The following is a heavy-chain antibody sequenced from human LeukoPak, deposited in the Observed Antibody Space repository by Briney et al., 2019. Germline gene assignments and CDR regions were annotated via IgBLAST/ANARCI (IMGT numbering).Heavy chain of an antibody. CDR3: VCDSGGRSGGDS. D-gene: IGHD1-26*01. J-gene: IGHJ4*02. Sequence: GGSLRLSCAASGFSFPTFWMHWLRQVPGKGLVWVSRIRGDGDSTSYADSVKGRFTISRDNTKNTVYLQMNSLSAEDTAVNYCVCDSGGRSGGDSWGQGTLVTVSS. CDR1: GFSFPTFW. CDR2: IRGDGDST. V-gene: IGHV3-74*01.